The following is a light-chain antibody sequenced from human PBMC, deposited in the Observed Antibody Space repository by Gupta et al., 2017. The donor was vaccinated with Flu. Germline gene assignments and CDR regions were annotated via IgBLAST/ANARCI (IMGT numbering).Light chain of an antibody. V-gene: IGLV1-40*01. J-gene: IGLJ1*01. Sequence: SSNTGAGYEVNWYQQLPGRAPTGLICCNTDRPSGVPDRFSASKSGTSASLAITGLQAEDEADYYCQSYDTSLSGYVFGGGTKVTVL. CDR3: QSYDTSLSGYV. CDR1: SSNTGAGYE. CDR2: CNT.